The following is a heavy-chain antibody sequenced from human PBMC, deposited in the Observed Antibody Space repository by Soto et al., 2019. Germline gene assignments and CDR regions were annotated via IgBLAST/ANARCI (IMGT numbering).Heavy chain of an antibody. D-gene: IGHD2-15*01. CDR1: GDSVSSNSAA. CDR2: TYYRSKWYN. CDR3: ARALGYGFWSKNSYYYYVMDF. Sequence: PSQTLSLTCAISGDSVSSNSAAWNWIRQSPSRGLEWLGRTYYRSKWYNDYAVSVKSRITINPDTSKNQFSLQLNSVTPEDTAVYYCARALGYGFWSKNSYYYYVMDFWGQRSTDTGSS. V-gene: IGHV6-1*01. J-gene: IGHJ6*02.